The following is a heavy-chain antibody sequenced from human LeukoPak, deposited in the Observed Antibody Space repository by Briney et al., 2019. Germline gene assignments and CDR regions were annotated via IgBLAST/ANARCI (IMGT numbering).Heavy chain of an antibody. CDR2: INPNRGGT. CDR1: GYTFTGYY. D-gene: IGHD3-10*01. V-gene: IGHV1-2*02. J-gene: IGHJ4*02. CDR3: ARDPYYYGSGSYYNEATPAG. Sequence: ASVKVSCKASGYTFTGYYMHWVRQAPGQGREWMGCINPNRGGTNYAPKFQGRVTMNRETARSTAYMELSRLRSDDTAVYYCARDPYYYGSGSYYNEATPAGWGQGTLVTVSS.